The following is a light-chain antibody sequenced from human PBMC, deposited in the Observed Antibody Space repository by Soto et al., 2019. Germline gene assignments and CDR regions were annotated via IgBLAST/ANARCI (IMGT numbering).Light chain of an antibody. CDR3: QRYGSSPPFT. V-gene: IGKV3-20*01. CDR2: GAS. Sequence: EIVLTQSPGALSLSQGERVTLSCRASQRVSSSYLAWYQQKPGQAPRLLIYGASSRATGIPDRFSGSGSGTDFTLTISRLEPEDFAVYFCQRYGSSPPFTFGQGTKVDIK. CDR1: QRVSSSY. J-gene: IGKJ2*01.